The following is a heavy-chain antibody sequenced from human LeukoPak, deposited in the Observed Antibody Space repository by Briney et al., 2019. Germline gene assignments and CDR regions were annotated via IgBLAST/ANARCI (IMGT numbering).Heavy chain of an antibody. CDR2: IIPIFGTA. D-gene: IGHD1-26*01. CDR3: AAPVVGAFAFDI. V-gene: IGHV1-69*05. J-gene: IGHJ3*02. Sequence: ASVKVSCKASGGTFSSYAISWVRQAPGQGLGWMGGIIPIFGTANYAQKFRGRVTITTDESTSTAYMELSSLRSEDTAVYYCAAPVVGAFAFDIWGQGTMVTVSS. CDR1: GGTFSSYA.